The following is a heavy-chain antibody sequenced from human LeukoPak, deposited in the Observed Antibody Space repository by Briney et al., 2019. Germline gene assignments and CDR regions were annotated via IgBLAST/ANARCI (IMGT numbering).Heavy chain of an antibody. CDR3: ARDLTYYGSGSPHRAFDI. CDR2: ISSSGSTI. Sequence: GGSLRLSCAASGFTFSDYYMSWIRQAPGKGLEWVSYISSSGSTIYYADSVKGRFTISRDNAKNSLYLQMNSLRAEDTAVYYCARDLTYYGSGSPHRAFDIWGQGTMVTVSS. V-gene: IGHV3-11*04. CDR1: GFTFSDYY. D-gene: IGHD3-10*01. J-gene: IGHJ3*02.